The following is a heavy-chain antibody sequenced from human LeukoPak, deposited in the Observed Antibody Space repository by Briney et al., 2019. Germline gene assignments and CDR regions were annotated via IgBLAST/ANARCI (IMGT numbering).Heavy chain of an antibody. CDR1: GFTFSNAW. CDR3: TTDIEVPEYYYYYYMDV. CDR2: IKSKTDGGTT. Sequence: GGSLRLSCAASGFTFSNAWMSWVRQAPGKGLEWVGRIKSKTDGGTTDYAAPVKGRFTISRDDSKNTLYLQMNSLKTEDTAVYYCTTDIEVPEYYYYYYMDVWGKGTTVTVSS. V-gene: IGHV3-15*01. D-gene: IGHD2-2*01. J-gene: IGHJ6*03.